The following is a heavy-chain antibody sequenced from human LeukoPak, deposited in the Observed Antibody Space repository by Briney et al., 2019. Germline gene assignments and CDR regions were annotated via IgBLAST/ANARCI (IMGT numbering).Heavy chain of an antibody. CDR3: ARRGVTTRDSYYYAMHV. J-gene: IGHJ6*02. V-gene: IGHV1-3*01. Sequence: ASVKVSCKASGYTFTNYAVHWVRQAPGQWPEWMGRINPGDGDTKYSQNFQGRVTFARDTSANTAFMELSSLRSEDTAVYYCARRGVTTRDSYYYAMHVWGQGTTVTVSS. CDR1: GYTFTNYA. D-gene: IGHD2-21*02. CDR2: INPGDGDT.